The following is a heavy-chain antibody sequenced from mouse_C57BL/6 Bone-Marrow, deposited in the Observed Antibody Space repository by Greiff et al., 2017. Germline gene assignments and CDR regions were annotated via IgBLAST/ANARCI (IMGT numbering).Heavy chain of an antibody. D-gene: IGHD2-2*01. V-gene: IGHV1-64*01. J-gene: IGHJ4*01. CDR2: IHPNRGST. CDR1: GYTFTSYW. Sequence: QVQLKQPGAELVKPGASVKLSCKASGYTFTSYWMHWVKQRPGQGLEWIGMIHPNRGSTNYNEKFKSKATLTVDKSSSTAYMQLSSLTSEDSAVHYCAIKNIEIYYGYDYYAMDYWGQGTSVTVSS. CDR3: AIKNIEIYYGYDYYAMDY.